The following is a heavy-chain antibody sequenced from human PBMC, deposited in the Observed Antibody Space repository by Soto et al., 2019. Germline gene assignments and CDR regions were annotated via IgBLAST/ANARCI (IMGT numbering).Heavy chain of an antibody. CDR2: IWYDGSNK. CDR1: GFTFSSYG. CDR3: ARDAHNYYDSWSAFDI. Sequence: GGSLRLSCAASGFTFSSYGMHWVRQAPGKGLEWVAVIWYDGSNKYYADSVKGRFTISRDNSKNTLYLQMNSLRAEDTAVYYCARDAHNYYDSWSAFDIWGQGTMVTVSS. V-gene: IGHV3-33*01. D-gene: IGHD3-22*01. J-gene: IGHJ3*02.